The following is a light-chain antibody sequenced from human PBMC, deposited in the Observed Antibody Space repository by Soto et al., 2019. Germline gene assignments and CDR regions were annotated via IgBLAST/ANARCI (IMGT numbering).Light chain of an antibody. V-gene: IGLV4-69*01. CDR2: LNSDGSH. J-gene: IGLJ3*02. CDR3: QTWGTGIPWV. Sequence: QLVLTQSPSASASLGASVKLTCTLSSGHSSYAIAWHQQQPEKGPRYLMKLNSDGSHSKGDGTPDRFSGSSSGAERYLTISRLQSEDEADYYCQTWGTGIPWVFGGGTKLTVL. CDR1: SGHSSYA.